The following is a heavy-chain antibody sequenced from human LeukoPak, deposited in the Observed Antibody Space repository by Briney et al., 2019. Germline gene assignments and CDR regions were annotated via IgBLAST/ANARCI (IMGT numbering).Heavy chain of an antibody. CDR1: GYTFTGYY. Sequence: ASGKVSCKASGYTFTGYYMHWVRQAPGQGLEWMGWINPNSGGTNYAQKFQGRVTMTRDTSISTAYMELSRLRSDDTAVYYCARVGAVAGRRRYAFDIWGQGTMVTVSS. V-gene: IGHV1-2*02. J-gene: IGHJ3*02. CDR3: ARVGAVAGRRRYAFDI. CDR2: INPNSGGT. D-gene: IGHD6-19*01.